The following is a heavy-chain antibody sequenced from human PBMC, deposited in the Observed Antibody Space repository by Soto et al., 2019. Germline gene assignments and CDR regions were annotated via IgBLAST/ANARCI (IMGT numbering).Heavy chain of an antibody. V-gene: IGHV3-33*01. Sequence: QEVLVESGGGVVQPGRSLRLSCAASGFTFSIYGMHWVRQAPGKGLEWVASVRYDGSDEHYADSVRGRFAISRDNSKDILYLEMNSLRVEDTAMHYCARDWSGSDYFYGMDVWGQGTTVAVSS. J-gene: IGHJ6*02. CDR2: VRYDGSDE. CDR1: GFTFSIYG. D-gene: IGHD3-3*01. CDR3: ARDWSGSDYFYGMDV.